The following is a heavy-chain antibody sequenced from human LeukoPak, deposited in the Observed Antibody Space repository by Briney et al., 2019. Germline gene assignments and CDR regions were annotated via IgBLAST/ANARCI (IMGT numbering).Heavy chain of an antibody. J-gene: IGHJ4*02. CDR3: ARGGIDVDY. Sequence: GSLRLSCAASGFTFSVSAMYWIRQPAGKGLEWIGRIYTSGSTNYNPSLKSRVTISVDTSKNQFSLKLSSVTAADTAVYYCARGGIDVDYWGQGTLVTVSS. CDR1: GFTFSVSA. CDR2: IYTSGST. V-gene: IGHV4-4*07.